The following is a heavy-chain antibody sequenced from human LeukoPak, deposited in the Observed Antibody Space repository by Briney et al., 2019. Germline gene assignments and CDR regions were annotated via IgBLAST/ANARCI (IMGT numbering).Heavy chain of an antibody. D-gene: IGHD6-13*01. CDR1: GFTFSSYW. CDR2: ISSNGGIT. Sequence: GGSLRLSCAASGFTFSSYWMSWVRQAPGKGLEYVSAISSNGGITYYANSVEGRFTISRDNSKNTLYLQMGSLRAEDMAVYYCARDQLVLSYYYGMDVWGQGTTVTVSS. V-gene: IGHV3-64*01. J-gene: IGHJ6*02. CDR3: ARDQLVLSYYYGMDV.